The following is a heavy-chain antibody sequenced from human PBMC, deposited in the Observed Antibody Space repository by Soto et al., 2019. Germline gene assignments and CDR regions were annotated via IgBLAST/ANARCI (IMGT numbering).Heavy chain of an antibody. J-gene: IGHJ4*02. CDR1: GYTFTSYY. Sequence: QVQLVQSGAEVKKPGASVKVSCKASGYTFTSYYISWVRQAPGQGLEWMGWINAYNGNTNYARKLQGRVTMTTDTATSKPLLELRTLRSDDTAVYYCARDAPPADHWGQGTLVTVSS. CDR3: ARDAPPADH. V-gene: IGHV1-18*01. CDR2: INAYNGNT.